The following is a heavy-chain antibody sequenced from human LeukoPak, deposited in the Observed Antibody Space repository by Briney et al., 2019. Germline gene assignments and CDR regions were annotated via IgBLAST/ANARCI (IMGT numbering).Heavy chain of an antibody. CDR3: AREKGDDYGDPSDFDY. V-gene: IGHV3-11*05. Sequence: KPGGSLGLSCAASGFTFSDYYVSWIRQAPGKGLEWVSYISSSSSYTNYADSVKGRFTISRDNAKNSLYLQMNSLRAEDTAVYYCAREKGDDYGDPSDFDYWGQGTLVTVSS. CDR1: GFTFSDYY. J-gene: IGHJ4*02. CDR2: ISSSSSYT. D-gene: IGHD4-17*01.